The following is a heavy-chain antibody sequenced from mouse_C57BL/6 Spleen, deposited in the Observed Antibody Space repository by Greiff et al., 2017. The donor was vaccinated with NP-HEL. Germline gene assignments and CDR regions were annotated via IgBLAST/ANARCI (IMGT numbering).Heavy chain of an antibody. CDR3: ARDYYGSSFSMDY. CDR2: IHPNSGST. Sequence: VKLQQPGAALVKPGASVKLSCKASGYTFTSYWMHWVKQRPGQGLEWIGMIHPNSGSTNYNEKFKSKATLTVDKSSSTAYMQLSSLTSEDSAVYYCARDYYGSSFSMDYWGQGTSVTVSS. CDR1: GYTFTSYW. J-gene: IGHJ4*01. V-gene: IGHV1-64*01. D-gene: IGHD1-1*01.